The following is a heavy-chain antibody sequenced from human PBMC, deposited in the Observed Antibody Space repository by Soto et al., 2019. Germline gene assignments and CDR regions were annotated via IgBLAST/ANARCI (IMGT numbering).Heavy chain of an antibody. Sequence: EVQLVESGGGLVQPGGSLRLSCAVSGFTFSDYHMDWVRRAPGKGLEWVGRSRHKASSYTTAYAAYGEGRFTVSRHDFENPLSPQMTSLKREDPGVYYCTTTALRAGLYIMDGWGQGTTVTVSS. V-gene: IGHV3-72*01. CDR3: TTTALRAGLYIMDG. CDR1: GFTFSDYH. D-gene: IGHD1-1*01. CDR2: SRHKASSYTT. J-gene: IGHJ6*02.